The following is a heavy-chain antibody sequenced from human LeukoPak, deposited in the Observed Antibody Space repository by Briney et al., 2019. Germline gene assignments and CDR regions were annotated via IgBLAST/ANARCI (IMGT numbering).Heavy chain of an antibody. D-gene: IGHD6-6*01. CDR1: GGSISSSSYY. V-gene: IGHV4-39*07. CDR2: IYYSGST. Sequence: LETLSLTCTVSGGSISSSSYYWGWIRQPPGKGLEWIGSIYYSGSTYYNPSLKSRVTISVDTSKNQFSLKLSSVTAADTAVYYCARASSSSRDFDYRGQGTLVTVSS. J-gene: IGHJ4*02. CDR3: ARASSSSRDFDY.